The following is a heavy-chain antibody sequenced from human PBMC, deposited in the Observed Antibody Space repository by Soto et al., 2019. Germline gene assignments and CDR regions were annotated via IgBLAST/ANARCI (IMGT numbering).Heavy chain of an antibody. Sequence: QVQLVQSGAEVKKPGASVKVSCKASGYTFTSYDINWVRQATGQGLEWMGWMNPNSGNPGYAQKCQGRVTMTRNTSISTAYMELSSLRSEDTAVYYCARADYGVDYWYFDLWGRGTLVTVSS. CDR1: GYTFTSYD. CDR3: ARADYGVDYWYFDL. V-gene: IGHV1-8*01. CDR2: MNPNSGNP. J-gene: IGHJ2*01. D-gene: IGHD4-17*01.